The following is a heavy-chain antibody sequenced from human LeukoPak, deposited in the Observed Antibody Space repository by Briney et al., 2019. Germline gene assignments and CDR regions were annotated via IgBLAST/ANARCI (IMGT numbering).Heavy chain of an antibody. Sequence: GASVKVSCKASGYTFTGYYMHWVRQAPGQGLEWMGWINPNSGGTNYAQKFQGRVTMTRDTSISTAYMELRRLRSDDTAVYYCARGDTAMVIDYYYYYGMDVWGQGTTVTVSS. CDR1: GYTFTGYY. J-gene: IGHJ6*02. CDR3: ARGDTAMVIDYYYYYGMDV. CDR2: INPNSGGT. V-gene: IGHV1-2*02. D-gene: IGHD5-18*01.